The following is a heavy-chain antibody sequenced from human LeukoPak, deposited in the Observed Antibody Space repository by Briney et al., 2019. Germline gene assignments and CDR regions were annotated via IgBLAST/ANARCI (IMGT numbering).Heavy chain of an antibody. CDR3: ARDRGYSGYDYVFDI. Sequence: PGGSLRLSCAASGFTFSDYYMSWIRQAPGKGLEWVSYISSSGSTIYYADSVKGRFTISRDNAKNSLYLQMNSLRVEDTAVYYCARDRGYSGYDYVFDIWGQGTMVTVSS. CDR2: ISSSGSTI. D-gene: IGHD5-12*01. J-gene: IGHJ3*02. CDR1: GFTFSDYY. V-gene: IGHV3-11*04.